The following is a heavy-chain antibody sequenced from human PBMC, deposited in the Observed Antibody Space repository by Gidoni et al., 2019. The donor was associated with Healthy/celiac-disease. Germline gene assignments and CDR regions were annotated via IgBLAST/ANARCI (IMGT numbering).Heavy chain of an antibody. D-gene: IGHD6-13*01. J-gene: IGHJ4*02. CDR2: ISSSCSYI. CDR3: ARGTSAAAGTPFDY. V-gene: IGHV3-21*01. CDR1: GCTFRCYS. Sequence: EVQLVESGGGLVKHGGSLSLSCAASGCTFRCYSMNWVRQAPGKGLEWFSSISSSCSYIYYADSVKGRFTISRDNAKNSLYLQMNSLRAEYTAVYYCARGTSAAAGTPFDYWGQGTLVTVSS.